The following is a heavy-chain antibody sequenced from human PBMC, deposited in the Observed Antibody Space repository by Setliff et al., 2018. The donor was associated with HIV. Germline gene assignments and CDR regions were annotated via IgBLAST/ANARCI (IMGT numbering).Heavy chain of an antibody. Sequence: LKISCQTSGYYFTSHWIGWVRQMSGKGLEWVGVISPTDSATTYSPAFQGQVSVSVDLSTSTAFLEWSNLRASDTATYYCVRSGRVGELYGFWGQGTPVTVSS. CDR2: ISPTDSAT. D-gene: IGHD1-1*01. CDR3: VRSGRVGELYGF. V-gene: IGHV5-51*01. J-gene: IGHJ4*02. CDR1: GYYFTSHW.